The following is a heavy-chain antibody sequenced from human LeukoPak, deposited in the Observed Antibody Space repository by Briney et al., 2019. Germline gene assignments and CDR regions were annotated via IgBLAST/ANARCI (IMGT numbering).Heavy chain of an antibody. D-gene: IGHD3-22*01. Sequence: GGSLRLSCAASGFTFSSYAMSWVRQAPGKGLEWVSAISGSGGSTYYAGSVKGRFTISRDNSKNTLYLQMNSLRAEDTAVYYCAKDVYYDSSGYYDYWGQGTLVTVSS. CDR1: GFTFSSYA. V-gene: IGHV3-23*01. CDR3: AKDVYYDSSGYYDY. CDR2: ISGSGGST. J-gene: IGHJ4*02.